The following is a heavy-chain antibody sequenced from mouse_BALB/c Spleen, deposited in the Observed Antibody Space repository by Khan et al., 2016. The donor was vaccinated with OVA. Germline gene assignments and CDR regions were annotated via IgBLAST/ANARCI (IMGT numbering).Heavy chain of an antibody. CDR2: INPSNGYT. Sequence: VQLVESGAELARPGASVKMSCKASGYTFTSYTIHWIKKRPRQGLEWIGYINPSNGYTNYNQKFKDKATLTTDKSSTPAYLQLRSLTSDDSAVYNCVRDGAYHRNDGWFAYWGQGTLVTVSA. CDR3: VRDGAYHRNDGWFAY. J-gene: IGHJ3*01. CDR1: GYTFTSYT. D-gene: IGHD2-14*01. V-gene: IGHV1-4*01.